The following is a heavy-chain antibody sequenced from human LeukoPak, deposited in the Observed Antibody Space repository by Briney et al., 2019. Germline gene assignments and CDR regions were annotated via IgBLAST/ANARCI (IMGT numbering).Heavy chain of an antibody. CDR1: GFTFSSYI. CDR3: ARSGGYSYANA. Sequence: PGGSLRLSCAASGFTFSSYIMHWVRQAPGKGLEWVAIISYDGSSTYYADSVKGRFTISRDNSENTLYLQVNSLRAEDTAVYYCARSGGYSYANAWGQGALVTVSS. D-gene: IGHD5-18*01. J-gene: IGHJ5*02. V-gene: IGHV3-30*04. CDR2: ISYDGSST.